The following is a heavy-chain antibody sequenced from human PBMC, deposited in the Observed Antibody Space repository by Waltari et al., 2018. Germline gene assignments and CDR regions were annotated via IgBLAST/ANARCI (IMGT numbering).Heavy chain of an antibody. D-gene: IGHD3-10*01. CDR1: GGTISSYA. J-gene: IGHJ4*02. V-gene: IGHV1-69*13. Sequence: QVQLVTSGAEVKKPGSSVKVSCKDTGGTISSYAISWVRQPRGQGREWMGGIIPIVGTANDAQKFQGMVTITAVESTSTASMELSSLRSEDTAVYYCASMVQEVIYYFDYWGQGTLVTVAS. CDR2: IIPIVGTA. CDR3: ASMVQEVIYYFDY.